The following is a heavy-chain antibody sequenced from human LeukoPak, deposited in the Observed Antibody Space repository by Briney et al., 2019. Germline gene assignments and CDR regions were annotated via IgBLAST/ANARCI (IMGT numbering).Heavy chain of an antibody. CDR2: FCYSGST. CDR3: ARDKGNDAFDI. V-gene: IGHV4-59*01. J-gene: IGHJ3*02. CDR1: GGSISSYY. Sequence: PSETLSLTCTVSGGSISSYYWSWIRQPPGKGLEWIGYFCYSGSTNYNPSLKSRVTISADTSKNQFSLKLSPVTAADTAVYYCARDKGNDAFDIWGQGTMVTVSS.